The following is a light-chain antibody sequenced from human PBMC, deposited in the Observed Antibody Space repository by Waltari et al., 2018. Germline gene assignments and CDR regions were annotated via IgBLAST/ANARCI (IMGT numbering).Light chain of an antibody. J-gene: IGKJ2*01. Sequence: DIQMTQSPATLSASGGDRVTITCRASQSISSWLAWYQQKPGKAPKLLIYKASCLESGVPSRFSGSGSGTEFTLTISSLQPDDFATYYCQQYNSYSMYTFGQGTKLEIK. V-gene: IGKV1-5*03. CDR3: QQYNSYSMYT. CDR1: QSISSW. CDR2: KAS.